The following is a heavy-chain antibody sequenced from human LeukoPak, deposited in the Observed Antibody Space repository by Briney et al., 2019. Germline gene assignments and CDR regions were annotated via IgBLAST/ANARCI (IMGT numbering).Heavy chain of an antibody. V-gene: IGHV1-3*03. CDR2: INAGNGNT. CDR3: AKNSGILPSNAFDI. CDR1: GYTFTSYA. Sequence: ASVKVSCKASGYTFTSYAIHWVSQAPGQRLEWMGWINAGNGNTEYSQEFQGRVTITRDTSAGTAYMELSSLRSEDMAVYYCAKNSGILPSNAFDIWGQGTMVTVSS. D-gene: IGHD1-26*01. J-gene: IGHJ3*02.